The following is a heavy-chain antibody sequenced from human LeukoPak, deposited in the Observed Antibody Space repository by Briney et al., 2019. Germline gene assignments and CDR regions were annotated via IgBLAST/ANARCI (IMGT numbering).Heavy chain of an antibody. CDR2: IYTSGST. CDR3: ARETSQKGAHYMDV. CDR1: GGSISGGSYY. Sequence: PSETLSLTCTVSGGSISGGSYYWSWIRQTAGKGLEWIGRIYTSGSTNYNPSLKSRVTISVDTSKNQFSLKLSSVTAADTAVYYCARETSQKGAHYMDVWGKGTTITISS. J-gene: IGHJ6*03. V-gene: IGHV4-61*02. D-gene: IGHD3-16*01.